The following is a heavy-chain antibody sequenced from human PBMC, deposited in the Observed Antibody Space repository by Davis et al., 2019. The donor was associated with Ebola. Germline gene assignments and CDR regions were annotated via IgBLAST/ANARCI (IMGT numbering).Heavy chain of an antibody. Sequence: GESLKISCAASGFTFSNYWIHWVRLAPGKGPVWVSRINTDGTTTTYADSVKGRFTISRDNAKNTLYLQMNSLRAEDTAVYYCAKVLIVLMVYASLEYWGQGTLVTVSS. D-gene: IGHD2-8*01. CDR2: INTDGTTT. CDR3: AKVLIVLMVYASLEY. CDR1: GFTFSNYW. J-gene: IGHJ4*02. V-gene: IGHV3-74*01.